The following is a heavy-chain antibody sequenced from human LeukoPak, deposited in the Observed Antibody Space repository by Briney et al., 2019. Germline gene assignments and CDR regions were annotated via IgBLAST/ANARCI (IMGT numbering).Heavy chain of an antibody. CDR3: AREGYGSGSYYQYYFDY. CDR1: GFTFNTYN. D-gene: IGHD3-10*01. J-gene: IGHJ4*02. Sequence: GGSLRLSCAGSGFTFNTYNMNWVRQAPGKGLEWVSYISSSGTSRYYADSVKGRFTISRDNAKNSLYLQMNSLRAEDTALYYCAREGYGSGSYYQYYFDYWGQGTLVTVSS. CDR2: ISSSGTSR. V-gene: IGHV3-48*04.